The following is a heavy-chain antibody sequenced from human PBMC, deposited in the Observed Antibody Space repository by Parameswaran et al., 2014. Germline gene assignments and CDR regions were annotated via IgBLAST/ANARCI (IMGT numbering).Heavy chain of an antibody. Sequence: PREGLEWMGIIYPGDSDTRYSPSFQGQVTISADKSISTAYLQWSSLKASDTAMYYCATLRGEYGDYFERHAFDIWGQGTMVTVSS. J-gene: IGHJ3*02. V-gene: IGHV5-51*01. CDR3: ATLRGEYGDYFERHAFDI. CDR2: IYPGDSDT. D-gene: IGHD4-17*01.